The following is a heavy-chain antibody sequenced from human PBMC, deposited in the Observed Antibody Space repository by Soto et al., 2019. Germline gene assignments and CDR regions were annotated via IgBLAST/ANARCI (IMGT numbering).Heavy chain of an antibody. CDR2: INAGNGNT. Sequence: ASVKVSCKASGYTFTSYAMHWVRQAPGQRLEWMGWINAGNGNTKYSQKFQGRVTITRDTSASTAYMELSSLRSEDTAVYYCARDFIAAHYFDYWGQGTLVTVSS. J-gene: IGHJ4*02. D-gene: IGHD6-6*01. CDR3: ARDFIAAHYFDY. CDR1: GYTFTSYA. V-gene: IGHV1-3*01.